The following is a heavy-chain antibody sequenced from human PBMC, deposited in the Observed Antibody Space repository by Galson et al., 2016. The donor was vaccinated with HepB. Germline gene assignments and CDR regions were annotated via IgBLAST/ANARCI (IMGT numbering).Heavy chain of an antibody. CDR3: ARGEMDSYDYLGHEYFQY. V-gene: IGHV3-30*04. CDR1: GFTFNSNA. J-gene: IGHJ1*01. Sequence: SLRLSCAASGFTFNSNAFHWVRQAPDKGLEWVALISYDGSNKYYADSVQGRFTISRDNSKNPLYLQMNSLRAEDTGVYYCARGEMDSYDYLGHEYFQYWGQGSLVIVSS. D-gene: IGHD3-22*01. CDR2: ISYDGSNK.